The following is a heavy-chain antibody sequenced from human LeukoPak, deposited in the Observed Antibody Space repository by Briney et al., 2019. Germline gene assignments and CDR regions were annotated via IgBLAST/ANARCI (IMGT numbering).Heavy chain of an antibody. CDR1: GFTFSSYG. CDR3: AKAIWVAATSSWFCLDY. V-gene: IGHV3-30*02. Sequence: GGSLRLSCAASGFTFSSYGMHWVRQAPGKGLEWVAFIRYDGSNKYYADSVKGRFTISRDNSKNTLYLQMNSLRAEDTAVYYCAKAIWVAATSSWFCLDYWGQGTLVTVSS. D-gene: IGHD3-10*01. J-gene: IGHJ4*02. CDR2: IRYDGSNK.